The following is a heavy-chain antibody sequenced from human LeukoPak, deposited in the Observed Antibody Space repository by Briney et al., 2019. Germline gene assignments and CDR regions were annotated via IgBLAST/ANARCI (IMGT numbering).Heavy chain of an antibody. V-gene: IGHV3-9*01. CDR2: ISGNGDTT. J-gene: IGHJ4*02. CDR1: GFSFDDYA. D-gene: IGHD3-22*01. CDR3: AKSGRYYYDSSAYPGLDY. Sequence: PGGSLRLSCAASGFSFDDYAMHWVRQVPGKGLQWVSGISGNGDTTGYADSVKGRFTISRDNAKNSLYLQMNSLGAEDTAFYYCAKSGRYYYDSSAYPGLDYWGQGTLVTVSS.